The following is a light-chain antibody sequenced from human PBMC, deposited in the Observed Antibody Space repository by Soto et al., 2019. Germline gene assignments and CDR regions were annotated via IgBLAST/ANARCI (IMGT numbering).Light chain of an antibody. V-gene: IGKV1-27*01. CDR2: AAS. Sequence: IQMTQSPTSLSASVGDRVTITCRASQGIRNFVAWYQQKPGKAPKLLIYAASTLQSGVPSRFSGSGSGTDFTLTINNLQPEDVATYSCQKYSSVPVFGPGTKVEIK. CDR3: QKYSSVPV. J-gene: IGKJ3*01. CDR1: QGIRNF.